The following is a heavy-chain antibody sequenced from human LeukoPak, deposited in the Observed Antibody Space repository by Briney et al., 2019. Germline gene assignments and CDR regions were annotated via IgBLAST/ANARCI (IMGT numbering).Heavy chain of an antibody. V-gene: IGHV4-30-2*05. CDR2: IYHSGST. CDR1: GGSISSGGYS. J-gene: IGHJ2*01. Sequence: SQTLSLTCAVSGGSISSGGYSWSWIRQPPGKGLEWIGYIYHSGSTYYNPSLKSRVTISVDTSKNQFSLKLSSVTAADTAVYYCASVQLWPNWYFDLWGRGTLVTVSS. CDR3: ASVQLWPNWYFDL. D-gene: IGHD5-18*01.